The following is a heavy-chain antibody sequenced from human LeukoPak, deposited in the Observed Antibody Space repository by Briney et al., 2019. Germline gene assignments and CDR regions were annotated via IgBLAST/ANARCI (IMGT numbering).Heavy chain of an antibody. Sequence: PGRSLRLSCAASGFTFSSYGMPWVRQAPGKGLELVAVISYDGSNKYYADSVKGRFTISRDNSKNTLYLQMNSLRAEDTAVYYCAKDFLGGVVITPHFDYWGQGTLVTVSS. CDR2: ISYDGSNK. CDR1: GFTFSSYG. D-gene: IGHD3-3*01. V-gene: IGHV3-30*18. J-gene: IGHJ4*02. CDR3: AKDFLGGVVITPHFDY.